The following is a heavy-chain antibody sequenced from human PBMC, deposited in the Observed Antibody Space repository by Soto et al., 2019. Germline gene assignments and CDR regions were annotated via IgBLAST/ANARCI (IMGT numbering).Heavy chain of an antibody. CDR3: VRDPGRSTNRWRVRQVADGDYYVMDV. V-gene: IGHV1-8*01. Sequence: QVQLVQSGAEVKKPGASVKVSCKASGYTFTSHDINWVRQATGQGLEWMGWMNPNRGNTGYAQKFQGRVTMTRSTSISTAYMELSNLRSEDTAVYYCVRDPGRSTNRWRVRQVADGDYYVMDVWGQGTTVTVSS. D-gene: IGHD2-8*01. CDR1: GYTFTSHD. J-gene: IGHJ6*02. CDR2: MNPNRGNT.